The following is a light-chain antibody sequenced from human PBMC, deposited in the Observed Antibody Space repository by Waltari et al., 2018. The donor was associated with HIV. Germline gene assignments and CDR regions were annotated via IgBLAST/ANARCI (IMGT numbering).Light chain of an antibody. J-gene: IGLJ1*01. V-gene: IGLV2-14*03. Sequence: QSALTQPASVSGSRGQSITISCTGSSSSLGDYSFVAWYQQHPGQAPQHLTDDRPSGVSSRFSASKFGTTASLTISGLQPEDEADYYCGSYKASSDTPYVFGSGTHVTVL. CDR1: SSSLGDYSF. CDR3: GSYKASSDTPYV.